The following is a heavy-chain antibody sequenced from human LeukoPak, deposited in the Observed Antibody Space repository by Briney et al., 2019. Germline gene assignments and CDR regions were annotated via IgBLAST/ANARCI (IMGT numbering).Heavy chain of an antibody. V-gene: IGHV3-66*01. J-gene: IGHJ4*02. Sequence: GGSLRLSRAASGFTVSSNYMSWVRQAPGKGLEWVSVIYSGGSTYYADSVKGRFTISRDNSKNTLYLQMNSLRAEDTAVYYCTRGETNPFDYWGQGTLVTVSS. D-gene: IGHD1-26*01. CDR1: GFTVSSNY. CDR3: TRGETNPFDY. CDR2: IYSGGST.